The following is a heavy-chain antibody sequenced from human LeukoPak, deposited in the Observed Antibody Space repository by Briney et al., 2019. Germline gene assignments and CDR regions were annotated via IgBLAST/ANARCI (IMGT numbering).Heavy chain of an antibody. D-gene: IGHD3-22*01. Sequence: GGSLRLSCAASGLTFSSYSMNWVRQAPGKRLEWVASITSSSTYIYYADSVKGRFTISKDNAKNSLYLQMNSLRAEDTAVYYCARAQFYDSSGYWDYYYYYYYMDVWGKGTTVTISS. CDR3: ARAQFYDSSGYWDYYYYYYYMDV. CDR1: GLTFSSYS. J-gene: IGHJ6*03. V-gene: IGHV3-21*04. CDR2: ITSSSTYI.